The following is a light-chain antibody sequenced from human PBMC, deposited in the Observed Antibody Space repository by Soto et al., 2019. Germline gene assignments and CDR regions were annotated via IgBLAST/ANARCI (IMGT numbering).Light chain of an antibody. CDR3: QQYSSDSYT. CDR2: KAS. Sequence: DLQMTQSPSTLSASVGDRVTITCRASQSISSWLAWYQQKPGKAPKLLIYKASSLESGVPSRFSGSGSGTEFTLTISSLQPDDFATYYCQQYSSDSYTFGQGTKLEIK. CDR1: QSISSW. V-gene: IGKV1-5*03. J-gene: IGKJ2*01.